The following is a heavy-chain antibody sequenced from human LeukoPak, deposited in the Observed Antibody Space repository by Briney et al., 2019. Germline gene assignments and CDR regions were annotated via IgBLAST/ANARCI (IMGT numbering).Heavy chain of an antibody. CDR2: ISSSSSTI. Sequence: GGSLRLSCAASGFTFSSCSMNWVRQAPGKGLEWVSYISSSSSTIYYADSVKGRFTISRDNAENSLYLQMNSLRDEDTAVYYCARDSYDYVWGSYRDAFDIWGQGTMVTVSS. CDR3: ARDSYDYVWGSYRDAFDI. V-gene: IGHV3-48*02. D-gene: IGHD3-16*02. J-gene: IGHJ3*02. CDR1: GFTFSSCS.